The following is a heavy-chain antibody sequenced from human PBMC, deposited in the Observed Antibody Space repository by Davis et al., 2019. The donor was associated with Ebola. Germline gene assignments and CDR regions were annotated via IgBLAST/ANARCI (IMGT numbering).Heavy chain of an antibody. Sequence: HTGGSLRLSCAASGFTFSSYWMHWVRQAPGEGLVWVSRINSDGSSTSYADSVKGRFIISRDNVKNTLYLRMNSLRAEDTAVYYCARGNYWFDPWGQGTLVTVSS. D-gene: IGHD1-7*01. CDR3: ARGNYWFDP. CDR2: INSDGSST. J-gene: IGHJ5*02. CDR1: GFTFSSYW. V-gene: IGHV3-74*01.